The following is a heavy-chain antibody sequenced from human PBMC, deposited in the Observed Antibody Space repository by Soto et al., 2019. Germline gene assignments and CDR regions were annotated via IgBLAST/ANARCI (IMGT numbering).Heavy chain of an antibody. CDR1: GFTFSYYT. V-gene: IGHV3-23*01. CDR3: AGAVPGRSHYGYYDMDD. Sequence: EVQLLESGGGLVQPGGSLRLSCAASGFTFSYYTMRWVRQAPGKGLEWVSGISNSGDTIYYADSVKGRFTISRDNVKNTLYLQMNSLRADDTAVYYCAGAVPGRSHYGYYDMDDWGQGTTVTVSS. D-gene: IGHD2-2*01. CDR2: ISNSGDTI. J-gene: IGHJ6*02.